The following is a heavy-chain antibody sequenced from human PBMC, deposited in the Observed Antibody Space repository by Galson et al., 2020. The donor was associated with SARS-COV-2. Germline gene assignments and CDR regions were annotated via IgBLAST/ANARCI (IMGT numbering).Heavy chain of an antibody. CDR2: INPYNGNT. J-gene: IGHJ4*02. D-gene: IGHD3-22*01. CDR3: ARFYSDNSGYVYYFDY. V-gene: IGHV1-18*01. Sequence: ASVKVSCKASGYTFTSYGISWVRQAPGQGLDWMGWINPYNGNTNYAQKVQGRVTMTTDTSTSTAYMELRSLRSDDTAVYYCARFYSDNSGYVYYFDYWGQGTLVTVSS. CDR1: GYTFTSYG.